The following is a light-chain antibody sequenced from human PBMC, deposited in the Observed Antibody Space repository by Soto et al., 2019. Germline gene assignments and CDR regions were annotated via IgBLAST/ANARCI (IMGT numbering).Light chain of an antibody. V-gene: IGKV3-20*01. CDR1: QSVSSAY. Sequence: EIVLTQSPGTLSLSPGGRATLSCRASQSVSSAYLAWYQQKPGQAPRLLIYDVSSRATGIPDRFSGSGSGTDFTLTVSRLEPEDFAVYYCQQYGSSPRTFGQGTKVDI. CDR3: QQYGSSPRT. J-gene: IGKJ1*01. CDR2: DVS.